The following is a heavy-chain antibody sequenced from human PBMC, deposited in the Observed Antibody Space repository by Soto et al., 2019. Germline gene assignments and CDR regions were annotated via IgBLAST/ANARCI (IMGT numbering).Heavy chain of an antibody. CDR1: GYSFTSYW. J-gene: IGHJ4*02. CDR3: DFDR. D-gene: IGHD3-10*01. V-gene: IGHV5-10-1*01. CDR2: IDPSDSYT. Sequence: GESLKISCKGSGYSFTSYWISWVRQMPGKGLEWMGRIDPSDSYTNYSPSFQGHVTISAEDTAVYYCVRDRSPGSFRGVIRQTDFDRWGQGTLVTVSS.